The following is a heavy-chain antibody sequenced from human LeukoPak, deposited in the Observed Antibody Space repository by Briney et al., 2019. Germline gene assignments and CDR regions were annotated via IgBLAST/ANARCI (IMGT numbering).Heavy chain of an antibody. D-gene: IGHD3-22*01. Sequence: GGSLRLSCAASGFTFSDYYMFWIRQAPGKGLEWISYISMSNTIYYADSVKGRFTISRDNAKNSLYLQMNSLRAEDTAVYYCARNHYDTSHAFDFWGQGTMVTVS. CDR3: ARNHYDTSHAFDF. V-gene: IGHV3-11*01. CDR2: ISMSNTI. CDR1: GFTFSDYY. J-gene: IGHJ3*01.